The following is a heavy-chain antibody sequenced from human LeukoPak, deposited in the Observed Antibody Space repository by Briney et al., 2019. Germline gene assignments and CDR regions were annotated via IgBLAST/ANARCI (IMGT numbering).Heavy chain of an antibody. CDR1: GGSISSYY. J-gene: IGHJ4*02. CDR3: ARMERGYSYGYGVLFDY. CDR2: IYTSGST. D-gene: IGHD5-18*01. V-gene: IGHV4-4*07. Sequence: SETLSLTCTVSGGSISSYYWSWIRQPAGKGLEWIGRIYTSGSTNYNPSLKSRVTMSVDTSKNQLSLKLSSVTAADTAVYYCARMERGYSYGYGVLFDYWGQGTLVTVSS.